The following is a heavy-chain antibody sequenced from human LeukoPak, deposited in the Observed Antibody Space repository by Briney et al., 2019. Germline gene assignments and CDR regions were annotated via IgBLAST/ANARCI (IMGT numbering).Heavy chain of an antibody. D-gene: IGHD3-16*01. J-gene: IGHJ6*02. V-gene: IGHV1-46*01. Sequence: GASVKVSCKASGYTFTSYYMHWVRQAPGQGLEWMGIINPSGGSTSYAQKFQGRVTMTRDTSTSTVYMELSSLRSEDTAVYYCARDPTHLFGYYYYYGMDVWGQGTTVTVSS. CDR3: ARDPTHLFGYYYYYGMDV. CDR1: GYTFTSYY. CDR2: INPSGGST.